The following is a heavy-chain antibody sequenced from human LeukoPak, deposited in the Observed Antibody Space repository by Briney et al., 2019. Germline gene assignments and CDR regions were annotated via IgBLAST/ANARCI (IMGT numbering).Heavy chain of an antibody. V-gene: IGHV4-59*01. J-gene: IGHJ4*02. Sequence: SQTLSLTCTVSGGSISRDYWSWIRQPPGKGLEWIGYIYYTGSTNCNPSLKSRVTISVDTSKNQFSLKLSSVTAADTAVYYCARDRPGGSSLDYWGQGTLVTVSS. CDR1: GGSISRDY. CDR2: IYYTGST. D-gene: IGHD6-13*01. CDR3: ARDRPGGSSLDY.